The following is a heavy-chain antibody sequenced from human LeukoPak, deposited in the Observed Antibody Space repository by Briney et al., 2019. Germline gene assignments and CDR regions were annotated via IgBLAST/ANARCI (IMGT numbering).Heavy chain of an antibody. CDR3: AREGSYGSGSSYYYYGMDV. J-gene: IGHJ6*02. Sequence: GSLRLSCAASGFTLSSSDLNSVRQALGKRLQWVSYISRSGRTIYYADSVKGRFTISRDNAKNSLYLQMNSLRAEDTAVYYCAREGSYGSGSSYYYYGMDVWGQGTTVTVSS. CDR1: GFTLSSSD. V-gene: IGHV3-48*03. D-gene: IGHD3-10*01. CDR2: ISRSGRTI.